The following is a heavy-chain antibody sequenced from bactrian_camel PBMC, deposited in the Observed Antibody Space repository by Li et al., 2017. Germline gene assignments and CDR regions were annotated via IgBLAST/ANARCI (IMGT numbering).Heavy chain of an antibody. J-gene: IGHJ4*01. CDR2: IYGDGTHT. V-gene: IGHV3S7*01. CDR3: AADPYRGGYCYWDPPGYNY. CDR1: GFTFSSYA. Sequence: VQLVESGGGLVQPGGSLRLSCAANGFTFSSYAMSWVRQAPGKGLEWLAGIYGDGTHTGYADSVKGRFTISKDNAKHTVYLQMNSLKSEDSAVYYCAADPYRGGYCYWDPPGYNYWGQGTQVTVS. D-gene: IGHD2*01.